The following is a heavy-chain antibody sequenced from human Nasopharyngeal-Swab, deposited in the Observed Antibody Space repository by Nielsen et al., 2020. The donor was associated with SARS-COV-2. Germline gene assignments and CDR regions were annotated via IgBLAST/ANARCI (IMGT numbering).Heavy chain of an antibody. CDR1: GFTFSSYD. J-gene: IGHJ1*01. CDR2: IGTAGDT. CDR3: ARDTGRGNEH. D-gene: IGHD3-10*01. Sequence: GESLKISCAASGFTFSSYDMHWVRQATGKGLEWVSAIGTAGDTYYPGSVKGRFTISRENAKNSLYLQMNSLRAGDTAVYYCARDTGRGNEHWGQGTLVTVSS. V-gene: IGHV3-13*01.